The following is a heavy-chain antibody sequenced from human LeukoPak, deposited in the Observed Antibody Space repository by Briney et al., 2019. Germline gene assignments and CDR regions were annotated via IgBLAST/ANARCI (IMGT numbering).Heavy chain of an antibody. J-gene: IGHJ4*02. CDR1: GFTFSSYG. CDR2: ISGSGSTR. CDR3: ARDSVVEGNY. V-gene: IGHV3-48*04. Sequence: GGSLRLSCAASGFTFSSYGMHWVRQAPGKGLEWVSYISGSGSTRYYADSVKGRFTISRDNAKNSLYLQMNSLRAEDTAVYFCARDSVVEGNYWGQGTLVTVSS. D-gene: IGHD4-23*01.